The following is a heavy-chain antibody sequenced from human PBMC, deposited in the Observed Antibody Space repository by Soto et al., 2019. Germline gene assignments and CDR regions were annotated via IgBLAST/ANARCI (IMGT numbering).Heavy chain of an antibody. CDR1: GYIFTKYY. J-gene: IGHJ3*02. V-gene: IGHV1-46*01. CDR3: ARGHEYGGNSDAFDI. D-gene: IGHD2-21*02. Sequence: ASVKVSCKASGYIFTKYYIQWVRQAPGQGLEWMGIVNPSSGSTDYAQKFQGRVTMTRDTSTSTVYMELSSLRSEDAAVYYCARGHEYGGNSDAFDIWGQGTVVTVSS. CDR2: VNPSSGST.